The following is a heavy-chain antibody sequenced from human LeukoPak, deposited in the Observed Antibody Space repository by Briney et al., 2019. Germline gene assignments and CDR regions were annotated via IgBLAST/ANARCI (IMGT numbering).Heavy chain of an antibody. J-gene: IGHJ4*02. D-gene: IGHD2-2*01. V-gene: IGHV4-59*12. CDR1: GGSISSYY. CDR2: IYHSGST. Sequence: SETLSLTCTVSGGSISSYYWSWIRQPAGKGLEWIGYIYHSGSTYYNPSLKSRVTISVDRSKNQFSLKLSSVTAADTAVYYCARGYCSSTSCYIFDYWGQGTLVTVSS. CDR3: ARGYCSSTSCYIFDY.